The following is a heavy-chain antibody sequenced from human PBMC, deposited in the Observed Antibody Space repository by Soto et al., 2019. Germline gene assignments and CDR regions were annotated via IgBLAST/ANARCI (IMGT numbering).Heavy chain of an antibody. V-gene: IGHV1-69*01. CDR2: IIPIFGTA. D-gene: IGHD3-22*01. CDR3: ARAPAPSYDSSGYPFDY. CDR1: GGTFSSYA. J-gene: IGHJ4*02. Sequence: QVQLVQSGAEVKKPGSSVKVSCKASGGTFSSYAISWVRQAPGQGLEWMGGIIPIFGTANYAQKFQGRVTITADESTSTAYMELSSLRSEDTAMYYCARAPAPSYDSSGYPFDYWGQGTLVTVSS.